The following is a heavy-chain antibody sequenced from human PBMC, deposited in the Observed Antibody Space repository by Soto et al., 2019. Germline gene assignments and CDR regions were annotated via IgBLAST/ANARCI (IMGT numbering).Heavy chain of an antibody. CDR2: VYYTGST. J-gene: IGHJ6*03. CDR1: GGSISNFY. D-gene: IGHD3-9*01. V-gene: IGHV4-59*08. Sequence: SESLSLTCTFSGGSISNFYWSWIRQPPGKGLEWIGYVYYTGSTSYNPSLKRRVTFSADSSRRQFSLRLNSVTAADTVVYYCARSVLGPDLLADSFVEYYCYMDDWGQGTTVTVSS. CDR3: ARSVLGPDLLADSFVEYYCYMDD.